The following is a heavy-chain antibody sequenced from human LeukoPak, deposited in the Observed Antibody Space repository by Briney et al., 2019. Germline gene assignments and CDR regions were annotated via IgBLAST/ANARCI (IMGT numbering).Heavy chain of an antibody. CDR2: IYSCGST. D-gene: IGHD6-13*01. J-gene: IGHJ4*02. V-gene: IGHV3-66*03. Sequence: GGSLRLSCAASGFTVSSNYMSWVRQAPGKGLEWVSVIYSCGSTYYADSVKGRFTIPRDNSKNTLYLQMNSLRAEDTAVYYCARDIAAEFWGQGTLVTVSS. CDR3: ARDIAAEF. CDR1: GFTVSSNY.